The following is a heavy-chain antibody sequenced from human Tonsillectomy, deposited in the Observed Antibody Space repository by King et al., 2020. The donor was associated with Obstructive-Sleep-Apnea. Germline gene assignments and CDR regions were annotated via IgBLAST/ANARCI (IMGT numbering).Heavy chain of an antibody. J-gene: IGHJ4*02. V-gene: IGHV3-21*01. D-gene: IGHD3-9*01. CDR3: ARGNYDILTDYYGLNY. CDR1: GFTFSSHT. CDR2: ITSSSTYI. Sequence: QLVQSGGGLVKPGGSLRLLCATSGFTFSSHTMNWVRQAPGKGLEWVSSITSSSTYIYYADSVKGRFTISRDNAKNSLFLQLSSLRAEDTAVYYCARGNYDILTDYYGLNYWGQGTLVTVSS.